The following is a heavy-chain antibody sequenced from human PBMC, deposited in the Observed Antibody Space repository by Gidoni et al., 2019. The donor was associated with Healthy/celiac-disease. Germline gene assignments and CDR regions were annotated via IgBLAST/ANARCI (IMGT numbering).Heavy chain of an antibody. CDR1: GGSFSGYY. V-gene: IGHV4-34*01. Sequence: QVQLQQWGAGLLKPSETLSLTCAVYGGSFSGYYWSWIRQPPGKGLEWIGEINHSGSTNYNPSLKSRVTISVDTSKNQFSLKLSSVTAADTAVYYCARSNLPIEYSSSSYYFDYWGQGTLVTVSS. D-gene: IGHD6-6*01. CDR2: INHSGST. CDR3: ARSNLPIEYSSSSYYFDY. J-gene: IGHJ4*02.